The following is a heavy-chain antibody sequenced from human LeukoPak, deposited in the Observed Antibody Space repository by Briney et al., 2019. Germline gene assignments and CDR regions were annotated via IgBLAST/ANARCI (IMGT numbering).Heavy chain of an antibody. J-gene: IGHJ2*01. CDR3: ARDRQLRAWYFDL. CDR1: VYSFTNYG. CDR2: IGAYNGNT. V-gene: IGHV1-18*01. D-gene: IGHD1-1*01. Sequence: ASVKVSCKASVYSFTNYGSSWVRQAPGQGLEWMGGIGAYNGNTNFAQKLQGRVTMTTGTSTSTAYMELRSLRSDDTAVYYCARDRQLRAWYFDLWGRGTLVTVSS.